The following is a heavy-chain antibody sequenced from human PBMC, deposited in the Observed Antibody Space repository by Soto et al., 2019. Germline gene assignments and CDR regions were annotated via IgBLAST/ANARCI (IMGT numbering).Heavy chain of an antibody. CDR2: IIPIFRTT. Sequence: QVQLVQSGAEVKKPGSSVKVSCEACGGTFNSHAISWVRQAPGQGLEWMGGIIPIFRTTNYAQKFQGRLTITADESTRTAYMELSGLRSDDTAVYYCARPYSSSLENSYYYAMDAWGQGTTVTVSS. CDR3: ARPYSSSLENSYYYAMDA. J-gene: IGHJ6*02. CDR1: GGTFNSHA. D-gene: IGHD6-13*01. V-gene: IGHV1-69*12.